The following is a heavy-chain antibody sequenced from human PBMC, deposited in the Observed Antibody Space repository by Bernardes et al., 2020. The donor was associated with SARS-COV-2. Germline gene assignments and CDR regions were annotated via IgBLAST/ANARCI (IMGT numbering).Heavy chain of an antibody. Sequence: SETLSLTCAVYGGSFSGYYWGWIRQPPGKGLEWIWEINHSGSTNYNPSLKSRVTISLDTSKNQFSLRLSSVTAADTAVFFCARGKYFQAFDIWGQGTMVTVSS. V-gene: IGHV4-34*01. D-gene: IGHD3-9*01. CDR2: INHSGST. J-gene: IGHJ3*02. CDR3: ARGKYFQAFDI. CDR1: GGSFSGYY.